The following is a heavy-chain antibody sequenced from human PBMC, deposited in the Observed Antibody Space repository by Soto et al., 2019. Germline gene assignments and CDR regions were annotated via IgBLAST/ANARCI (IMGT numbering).Heavy chain of an antibody. CDR3: PTHIVVVVAATQPALFAP. J-gene: IGHJ5*02. D-gene: IGHD2-15*01. CDR1: GGSISSSSYY. V-gene: IGHV4-39*01. Sequence: SETLSLTCTVSGGSISSSSYYWGWIRQPPGKGLEWIGSICYSGSTYYNPSLKSRVTISVDTSKNQFSLKLSSVTAADTAVYYCPTHIVVVVAATQPALFAPWGQGTLAIAPQ. CDR2: ICYSGST.